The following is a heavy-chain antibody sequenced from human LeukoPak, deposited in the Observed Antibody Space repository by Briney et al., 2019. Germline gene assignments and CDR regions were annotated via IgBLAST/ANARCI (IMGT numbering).Heavy chain of an antibody. CDR1: GFTVSSNY. Sequence: GGSRRLSCAASGFTVSSNYMSWVRQAPGKGLEWVSGISWNSGSIGYADSVKGRFTISRDNAKNSLYLQMNSLRAEDTALYYCAKTRARVAALIDYWGQGTLVTVSS. J-gene: IGHJ4*02. V-gene: IGHV3-9*01. CDR2: ISWNSGSI. CDR3: AKTRARVAALIDY. D-gene: IGHD2-15*01.